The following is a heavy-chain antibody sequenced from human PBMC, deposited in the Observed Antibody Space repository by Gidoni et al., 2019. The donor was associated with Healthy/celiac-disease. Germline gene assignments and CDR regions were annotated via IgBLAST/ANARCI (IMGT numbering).Heavy chain of an antibody. CDR1: GFTFSSYS. V-gene: IGHV3-21*01. J-gene: IGHJ3*02. CDR2: ISSSRSYI. D-gene: IGHD3-3*01. Sequence: EVQLVESGGGLVKPGGSLRLSCAASGFTFSSYSMNWVRQAPGKGLECVASISSSRSYIYYADSVKGRFTSSRDNAKNSLYLQMNSLRAEDTAVYYCARDRFAPDIDAFDIWGQGTMVTVSS. CDR3: ARDRFAPDIDAFDI.